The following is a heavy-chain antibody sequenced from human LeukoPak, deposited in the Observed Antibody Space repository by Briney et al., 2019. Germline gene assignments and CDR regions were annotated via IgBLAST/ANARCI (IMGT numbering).Heavy chain of an antibody. Sequence: GGSLRLSCAASGFTFSGYWMHWVRQAPGKGLVWVSRINSDGSSTTYADSVKGRLTISRDNSKNTLYLQINSLRAEDTAVYYCAKSSGYSYEFYFDYWGQGTLVTVSS. CDR3: AKSSGYSYEFYFDY. V-gene: IGHV3-74*01. CDR1: GFTFSGYW. CDR2: INSDGSST. D-gene: IGHD5-18*01. J-gene: IGHJ4*02.